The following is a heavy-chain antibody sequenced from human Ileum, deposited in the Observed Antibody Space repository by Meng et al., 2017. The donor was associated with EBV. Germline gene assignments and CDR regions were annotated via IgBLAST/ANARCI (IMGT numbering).Heavy chain of an antibody. CDR2: IIHGGSP. Sequence: QLQQCGAGLLKPSELLSLACPVNGGSLVGASSTWIHQPPGKGLEWIAEIIHGGSPSSNPSLKSRVTISIDTSKNQLSLMLSSVTAADTAVYYCARRPTGIDYWGQGTLVTVSS. CDR3: ARRPTGIDY. D-gene: IGHD2-8*02. CDR1: GGSLVGAS. V-gene: IGHV4-34*12. J-gene: IGHJ4*02.